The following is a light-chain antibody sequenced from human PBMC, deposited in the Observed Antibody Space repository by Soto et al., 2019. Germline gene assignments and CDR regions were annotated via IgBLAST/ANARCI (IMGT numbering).Light chain of an antibody. CDR3: QQYGTSPIT. CDR1: QSVSSS. J-gene: IGKJ5*01. V-gene: IGKV3-20*01. Sequence: EIVLTQSPGTLSLSPGERATVSCRASQSVSSSLAWYQQKPGQAPRLLIYGASTRANGIPDRFSGSGSGTDFTLTITRLEPEDFAVYSCQQYGTSPITFGQGTRLEIQ. CDR2: GAS.